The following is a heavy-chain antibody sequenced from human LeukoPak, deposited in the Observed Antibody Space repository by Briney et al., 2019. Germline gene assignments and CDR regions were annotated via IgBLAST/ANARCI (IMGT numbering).Heavy chain of an antibody. J-gene: IGHJ5*02. CDR3: ARRRYGDNSWFDP. CDR1: GGSISSYY. CDR2: IYYSGST. D-gene: IGHD4-17*01. V-gene: IGHV4-59*08. Sequence: SETLSLTCTVSGGSISSYYWSWIRQPPGKGLEWIGYIYYSGSTNYNPSLKSRVTISVDTSKNQFSLKLSSVTAADTAVYYCARRRYGDNSWFDPRGQGTLVTVSS.